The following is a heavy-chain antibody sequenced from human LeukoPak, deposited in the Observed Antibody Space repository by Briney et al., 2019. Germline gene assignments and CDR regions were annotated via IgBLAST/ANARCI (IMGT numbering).Heavy chain of an antibody. CDR1: GYTFTGYY. CDR2: INPDNGGT. Sequence: ASVKVSCKPSGYTFTGYYMHWVRQAPGQGLEWMGWINPDNGGTNYAQKSQGRVTMTRDTSISTAYLELSSLKSDDTAVYYCARGRATLGLDYWGQGTLVTVSS. CDR3: ARGRATLGLDY. V-gene: IGHV1-2*02. J-gene: IGHJ4*02. D-gene: IGHD5-24*01.